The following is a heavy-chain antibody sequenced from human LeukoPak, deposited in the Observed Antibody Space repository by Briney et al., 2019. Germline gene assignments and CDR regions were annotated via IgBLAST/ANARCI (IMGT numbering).Heavy chain of an antibody. Sequence: GGSLRLSCAASGFTFSGHTMHWARQAPGKGLEWVSSISSNSNYIYYADSVKGRFTISRDYAKSSLYLQLNSLRAEDTAVYYCAVGISGTPLDYWGQGALVTVSS. CDR1: GFTFSGHT. CDR2: ISSNSNYI. V-gene: IGHV3-21*06. CDR3: AVGISGTPLDY. J-gene: IGHJ4*02. D-gene: IGHD1-7*01.